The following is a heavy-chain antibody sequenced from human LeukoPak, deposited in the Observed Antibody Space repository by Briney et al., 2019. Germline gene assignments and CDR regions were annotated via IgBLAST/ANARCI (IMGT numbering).Heavy chain of an antibody. CDR1: VGTFSSYA. CDR2: IIPIFGTA. V-gene: IGHV1-69*05. CDR3: ARDHYYDSSGYLGYFDY. D-gene: IGHD3-22*01. Sequence: ASVKVSCKASVGTFSSYAISWVRQAPGQGLEWMGRIIPIFGTANYAQKFQGRVTITTDESTSTAYMELSSLRSEDTAVYYCARDHYYDSSGYLGYFDYWGQGTLVTVSS. J-gene: IGHJ4*02.